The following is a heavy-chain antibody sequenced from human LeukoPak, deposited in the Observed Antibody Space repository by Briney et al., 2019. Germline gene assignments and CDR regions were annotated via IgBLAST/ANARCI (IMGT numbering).Heavy chain of an antibody. CDR2: IGSSSSYI. CDR1: GFTFSSYS. V-gene: IGHV3-21*01. CDR3: ARAYGVRGVPSRYGMDV. D-gene: IGHD3-10*01. J-gene: IGHJ6*02. Sequence: GSLRLSCAASGFTFSSYSMNWVRQAPGKGLEWASSIGSSSSYIYYADSVKGRFTISRDNAKNSLYLQMNSLRAEDTAAYYCARAYGVRGVPSRYGMDVWGQGTTVTVSS.